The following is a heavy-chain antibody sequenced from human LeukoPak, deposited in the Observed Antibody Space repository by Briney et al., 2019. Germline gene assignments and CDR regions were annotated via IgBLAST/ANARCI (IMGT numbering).Heavy chain of an antibody. D-gene: IGHD6-13*01. J-gene: IGHJ6*02. V-gene: IGHV3-48*01. CDR3: ARSSSSWCPYHYDYYGMDV. CDR2: ISSSSSTI. Sequence: GGSLRLSCAASGFTFSSYSMNWVRQAPGKGLEWVSYISSSSSTIYYADSVKGRFTISRDNAKNSLYLQMNSLRAEDTAVYYCARSSSSWCPYHYDYYGMDVWGQGTTVTVSS. CDR1: GFTFSSYS.